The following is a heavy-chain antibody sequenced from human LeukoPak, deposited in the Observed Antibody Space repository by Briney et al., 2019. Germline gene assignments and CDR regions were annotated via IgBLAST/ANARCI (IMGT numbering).Heavy chain of an antibody. J-gene: IGHJ4*02. CDR2: INPDSGGT. CDR3: ARDLRGLGDYFDY. Sequence: GAAVKETCKASGYSFTGYYIHWVRQAPGQGLEWMGLINPDSGGTTYSQKFQGRVTMTRDTSFSTASMDLSRLTSDDTAVYYYARDLRGLGDYFDYWGQGALVAVSS. V-gene: IGHV1-2*02. CDR1: GYSFTGYY. D-gene: IGHD3-10*01.